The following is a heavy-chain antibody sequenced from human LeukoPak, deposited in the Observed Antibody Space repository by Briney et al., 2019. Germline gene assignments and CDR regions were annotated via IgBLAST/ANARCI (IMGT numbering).Heavy chain of an antibody. V-gene: IGHV1-2*02. J-gene: IGHJ4*02. D-gene: IGHD3-10*01. Sequence: ASVKVSCKASGYTFTGYYMHWVRRAPGQGLEWMGWINPNSGGTNYAQKFRGRVTMTRDTSISTAYMELSRLRSDDTAVYYCARVLGQSRSLLWFGELLPHSDYWGQGTLVTVSS. CDR2: INPNSGGT. CDR1: GYTFTGYY. CDR3: ARVLGQSRSLLWFGELLPHSDY.